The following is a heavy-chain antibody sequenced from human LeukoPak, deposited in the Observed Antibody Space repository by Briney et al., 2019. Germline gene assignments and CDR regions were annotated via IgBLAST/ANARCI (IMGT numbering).Heavy chain of an antibody. J-gene: IGHJ4*02. CDR1: GGSVSISNCY. V-gene: IGHV4-39*01. CDR2: VYYSGDT. CDR3: ARHTHSGADDY. Sequence: SSETLSLTCTVSGGSVSISNCYWAWIRQPPGEGLEWVGSVYYSGDTYYYPSLKSRVTISIDTSKNQFSLKLSSMTAADTAVYYCARHTHSGADDYRGQGTLVTVSS. D-gene: IGHD7-27*01.